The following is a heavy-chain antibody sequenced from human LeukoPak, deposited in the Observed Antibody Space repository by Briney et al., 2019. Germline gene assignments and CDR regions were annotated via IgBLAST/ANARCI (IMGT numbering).Heavy chain of an antibody. Sequence: PGGSLRLSCVGSGFTFSTYWMSWVRQAPGKGLEWVAHIKQDGSEKYFVDSVKGRFTISRDNAKNSLYLQMNSLRAEDTAVYYCARDVRYYGSGSYSVGADWGQGTLVTVSS. CDR1: GFTFSTYW. CDR3: ARDVRYYGSGSYSVGAD. D-gene: IGHD3-10*01. J-gene: IGHJ4*02. V-gene: IGHV3-7*01. CDR2: IKQDGSEK.